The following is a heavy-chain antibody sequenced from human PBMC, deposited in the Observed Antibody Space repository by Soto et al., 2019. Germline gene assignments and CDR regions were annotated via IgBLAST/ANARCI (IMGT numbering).Heavy chain of an antibody. D-gene: IGHD3-16*02. CDR3: ARDWWDYVWGSYPPGY. Sequence: LRLSCAASGFTSSSYSMNWVRQAPGKGLEWVSSISSSSSYIYYADSVKGRFTISRDNAKNSLYLQMNSLRAEDTAVYYCARDWWDYVWGSYPPGYWGQGTLVTVSS. V-gene: IGHV3-21*01. J-gene: IGHJ4*02. CDR2: ISSSSSYI. CDR1: GFTSSSYS.